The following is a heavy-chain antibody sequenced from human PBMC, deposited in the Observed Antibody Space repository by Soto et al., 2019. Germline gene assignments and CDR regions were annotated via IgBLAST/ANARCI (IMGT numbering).Heavy chain of an antibody. V-gene: IGHV1-58*01. CDR2: IAVGSGHT. D-gene: IGHD5-12*01. J-gene: IGHJ4*02. CDR1: GYGFFTGVA. Sequence: SVKVSCKASGYGFFTGVAVQWARQTRGQRPEWLCWIAVGSGHTDYTPTLHGRVAITRDLSTRTVYLELSSLTSDDTAVYFCAADATAWQQFPPSDYRCQGTLVTVSS. CDR3: AADATAWQQFPPSDY.